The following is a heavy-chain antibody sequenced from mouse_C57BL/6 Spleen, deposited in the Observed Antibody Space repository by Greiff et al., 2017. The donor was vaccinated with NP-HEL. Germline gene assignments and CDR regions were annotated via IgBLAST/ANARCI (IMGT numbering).Heavy chain of an antibody. D-gene: IGHD3-2*02. CDR3: AIDSSGYVGYAMDY. CDR2: IYPGSGNT. CDR1: GYTFTDYY. Sequence: QVQLQQSGAELVRPGASVKLSCKASGYTFTDYYINWVKQRPGQGLEWIARIYPGSGNTYYNEKFKGKATLTAEKSSSTAYMQLSSLTSEDSAVYVCAIDSSGYVGYAMDYWGQGTSVTVSS. V-gene: IGHV1-76*01. J-gene: IGHJ4*01.